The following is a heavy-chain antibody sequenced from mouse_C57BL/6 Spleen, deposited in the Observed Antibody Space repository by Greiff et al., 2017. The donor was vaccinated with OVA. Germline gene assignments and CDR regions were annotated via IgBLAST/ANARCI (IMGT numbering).Heavy chain of an antibody. CDR1: GYAFSSSW. CDR3: ARGDSSYWYFDV. J-gene: IGHJ1*03. D-gene: IGHD1-1*01. V-gene: IGHV1-82*01. CDR2: IYPGDGDT. Sequence: QVQLQQSGPELVKPGASVKISCKASGYAFSSSWMNWVKQRPGKGLEWIGRIYPGDGDTNSNGKFKGKATLTADKSSSTAYMQLSSLTSEDSAVYFCARGDSSYWYFDVWGTGTTVTVSS.